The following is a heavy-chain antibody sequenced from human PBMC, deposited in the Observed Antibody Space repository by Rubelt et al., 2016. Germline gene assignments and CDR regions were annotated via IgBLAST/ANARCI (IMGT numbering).Heavy chain of an antibody. CDR2: TYFRSKWAT. CDR1: GDIVFNNKTT. J-gene: IGHJ4*02. V-gene: IGHV6-1*01. D-gene: IGHD2-21*01. CDR3: VRRGESLAFDY. Sequence: GDIVFNNKTTWNWIRQSPSKSPEWLGRTYFRSKWATEYTESLKSRLTIKPDTSKNQFSLQLNSVSPDDTAVYYCVRRGESLAFDYWSQGSVVTVSS.